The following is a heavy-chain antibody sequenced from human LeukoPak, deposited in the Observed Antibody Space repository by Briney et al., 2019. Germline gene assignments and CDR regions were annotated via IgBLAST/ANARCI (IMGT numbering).Heavy chain of an antibody. CDR1: GFTFSSYS. CDR3: ARDWRWLVYY. V-gene: IGHV3-21*01. J-gene: IGHJ4*02. D-gene: IGHD6-19*01. Sequence: PGGSLRLSCAASGFTFSSYSMTWVRQAPGKGLEWVSSFTSSSRSIYYADSVKGRFTISRDNAKNSLYLQMNSLKAEDTAVYYCARDWRWLVYYWGQGTLVTVSS. CDR2: FTSSSRSI.